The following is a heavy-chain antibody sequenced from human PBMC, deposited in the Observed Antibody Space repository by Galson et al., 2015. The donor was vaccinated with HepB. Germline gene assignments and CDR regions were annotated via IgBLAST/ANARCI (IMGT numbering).Heavy chain of an antibody. CDR3: ARRYTSGYSDY. CDR2: IYYSGST. CDR1: GGSISSSSYY. J-gene: IGHJ4*02. Sequence: ETLSLTCTVSGGSISSSSYYWGWIRQPPGKGLEWIRSIYYSGSTYYNPSLKSRVTISVDTSKNQFSLKLSSVTAADTAVYYCARRYTSGYSDYWGQGTLVTVSS. D-gene: IGHD3-16*02. V-gene: IGHV4-39*01.